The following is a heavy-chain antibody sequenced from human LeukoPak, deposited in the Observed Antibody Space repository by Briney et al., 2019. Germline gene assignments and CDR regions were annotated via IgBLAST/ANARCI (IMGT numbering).Heavy chain of an antibody. CDR3: AVDNRDY. CDR2: IYTNGNT. CDR1: GGSVSSYY. D-gene: IGHD3-9*01. V-gene: IGHV4-4*07. Sequence: SETLSLTCTVSGGSVSSYYWSWIRQAAGKGLEWIGRIYTNGNTNHNPSLESRVTISVDTSKNQFSLKLLSVTAADTGMYYCAVDNRDYWGQGTLVTVSS. J-gene: IGHJ4*02.